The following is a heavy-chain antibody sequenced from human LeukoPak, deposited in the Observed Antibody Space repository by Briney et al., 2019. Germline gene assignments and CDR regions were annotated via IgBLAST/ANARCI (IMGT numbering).Heavy chain of an antibody. CDR1: GVSISSHY. CDR2: ISYSGST. Sequence: SETLSLTCLGSGVSISSHYWTWIRQPPGKGLEWIGYISYSGSTNYNPSLKSRVTMSVDTSKNHFSLKLTSVTAADTAVYYCARDKVAVDGPRFDPWGQGTLVTVSS. J-gene: IGHJ5*02. D-gene: IGHD6-19*01. CDR3: ARDKVAVDGPRFDP. V-gene: IGHV4-59*11.